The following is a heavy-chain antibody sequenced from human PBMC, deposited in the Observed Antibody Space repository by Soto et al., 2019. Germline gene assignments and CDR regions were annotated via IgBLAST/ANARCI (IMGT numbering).Heavy chain of an antibody. CDR2: ISGSGGRT. D-gene: IGHD5-18*01. CDR1: GFTFSNYA. V-gene: IGHV3-23*01. Sequence: GSLRLSCAASGFTFSNYAMSWVRLSPNKGLEWVSAISGSGGRTYYTDSVKGRFAISRDNSKNTLYLQMNSLRAEDTAIYYCVQEDQAYSYGRLWGQGTLVTVSS. J-gene: IGHJ4*02. CDR3: VQEDQAYSYGRL.